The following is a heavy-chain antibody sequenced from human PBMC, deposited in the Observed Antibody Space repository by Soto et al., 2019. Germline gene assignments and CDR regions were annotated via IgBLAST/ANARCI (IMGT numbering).Heavy chain of an antibody. V-gene: IGHV4-61*01. CDR2: IHYSGST. CDR3: TRGGDPYKTGH. Sequence: SETLSLTCTVPGGSVNIGTCYWSWIRQPPGKGLEWIGFIHYSGSTNYNPSLKGRVTMSVDTSKNQFSLKLTSVNTADTAIYYCTRGGDPYKTGHWGQGTLVTVSS. D-gene: IGHD2-21*01. CDR1: GGSVNIGTCY. J-gene: IGHJ4*02.